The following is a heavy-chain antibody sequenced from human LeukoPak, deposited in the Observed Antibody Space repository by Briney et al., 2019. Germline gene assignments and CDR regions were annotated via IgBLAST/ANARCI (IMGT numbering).Heavy chain of an antibody. Sequence: GGSLRLSCAASGLTFSNYGMHWVRQAPGKGLEWVSYISSSSSTIYYADSVKGRFTISRDNAKNSLYLQMNSLRAEDTAVYYCARLKLRLGKLSWAADYWGQGTLVTVSS. CDR3: ARLKLRLGKLSWAADY. CDR1: GLTFSNYG. V-gene: IGHV3-48*01. J-gene: IGHJ4*02. CDR2: ISSSSSTI. D-gene: IGHD3-16*02.